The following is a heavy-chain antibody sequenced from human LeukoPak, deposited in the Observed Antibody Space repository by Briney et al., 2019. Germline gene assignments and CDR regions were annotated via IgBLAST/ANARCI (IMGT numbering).Heavy chain of an antibody. CDR1: GGTFSSYA. V-gene: IGHV1-69*01. CDR3: ASLSGSYFATPRGSGMDG. J-gene: IGHJ6*02. D-gene: IGHD1-26*01. Sequence: GSSVKVSCKASGGTFSSYAISWVRQAPGQGLEWMGGIIPIFGTANYAQKFQGRVTITADESTSTAYMELSSLRSEDTAVYYCASLSGSYFATPRGSGMDGWGQGTTVTVSS. CDR2: IIPIFGTA.